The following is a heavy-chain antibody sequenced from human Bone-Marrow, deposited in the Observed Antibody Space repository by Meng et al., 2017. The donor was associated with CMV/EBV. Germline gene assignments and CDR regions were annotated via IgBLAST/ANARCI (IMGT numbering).Heavy chain of an antibody. D-gene: IGHD2-21*02. CDR2: INPDGSEK. CDR3: ARVKPTAIIHDAFEI. Sequence: GGSLRLSCEVSGFTFSSYWFSWVRQAPEKGLEWVANINPDGSEKYYLDSVKGRFTIFRDNAENSLYLQVNSLRVEDTAVYYCARVKPTAIIHDAFEIWGQGTMVTVSS. V-gene: IGHV3-7*01. CDR1: GFTFSSYW. J-gene: IGHJ3*02.